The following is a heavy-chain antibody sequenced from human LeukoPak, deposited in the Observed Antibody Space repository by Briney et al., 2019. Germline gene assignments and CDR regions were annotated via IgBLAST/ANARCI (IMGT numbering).Heavy chain of an antibody. V-gene: IGHV3-53*01. CDR2: IYSGGST. CDR1: GFTVSSKY. J-gene: IGHJ4*02. Sequence: GGSLRLSCAASGFTVSSKYMSWVRQAPGKGLEWVSVIYSGGSTHYADSVKGRFIISRDNSKNTVSLQMNSLRAEDTAVYFCARDLGSEVDYWGQGTLVTVSS. CDR3: ARDLGSEVDY. D-gene: IGHD3-16*01.